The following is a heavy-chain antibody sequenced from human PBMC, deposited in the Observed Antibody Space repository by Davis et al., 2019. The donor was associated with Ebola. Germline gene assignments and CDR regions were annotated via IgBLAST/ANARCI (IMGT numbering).Heavy chain of an antibody. J-gene: IGHJ4*02. CDR2: IYSGGST. CDR3: AQGWSRYYFDY. CDR1: GFTVSSNY. D-gene: IGHD2-15*01. V-gene: IGHV3-53*04. Sequence: GESLKISCAASGFTVSSNYMSWVRQAPGKGLEWVSVIYSGGSTYYADSVKGRFTISRHNSKNTLYLQMNSLRAEDTAVYYRAQGWSRYYFDYWGQGTLVTVSS.